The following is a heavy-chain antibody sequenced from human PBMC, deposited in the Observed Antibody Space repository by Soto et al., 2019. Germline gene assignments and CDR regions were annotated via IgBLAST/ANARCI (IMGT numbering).Heavy chain of an antibody. J-gene: IGHJ4*02. CDR2: IWFDGSKK. Sequence: QVQLVESGGGVVQPGRSLRLSCAASGFTFSSYGMHWVRQAPGKGLEWVAVIWFDGSKKYYADSVKGRFTNSRDNSKNTLYLQMTSLRAEDTAVYYCARDGGPYSSGFFDYWGQGTLVTVSS. CDR1: GFTFSSYG. CDR3: ARDGGPYSSGFFDY. V-gene: IGHV3-33*01. D-gene: IGHD6-19*01.